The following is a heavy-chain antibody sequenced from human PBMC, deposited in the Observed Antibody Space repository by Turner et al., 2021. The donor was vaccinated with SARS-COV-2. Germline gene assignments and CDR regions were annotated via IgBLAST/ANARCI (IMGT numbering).Heavy chain of an antibody. CDR3: AKDLWPYGDYARFDY. D-gene: IGHD4-17*01. Sequence: EVQLLESGGGLVQPGGSLRLSCAASGVTFSSYAMSWVRQAPGKGLEWVSAISGSGRSTYYADSVKGRFTISRDNSKNTLYLQMNSLRAEDTAIYYCAKDLWPYGDYARFDYWGQGTLVTVSS. V-gene: IGHV3-23*01. J-gene: IGHJ4*02. CDR2: ISGSGRST. CDR1: GVTFSSYA.